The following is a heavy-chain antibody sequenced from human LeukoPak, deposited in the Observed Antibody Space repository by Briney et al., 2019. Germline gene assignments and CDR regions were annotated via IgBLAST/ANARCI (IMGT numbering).Heavy chain of an antibody. CDR1: GFTFSDFA. CDR2: ITGGGDST. V-gene: IGHV3-23*01. CDR3: AKDFHSWSSLFDY. J-gene: IGHJ4*02. Sequence: GGSLRLSCAASGFTFSDFALSWVRQAPGKGLEWVSTITGGGDSTYYADSVKGRFTISRDNSRNTLYLQMNILKAEDTAVYYCAKDFHSWSSLFDYWGQGTLATVSS. D-gene: IGHD3-3*02.